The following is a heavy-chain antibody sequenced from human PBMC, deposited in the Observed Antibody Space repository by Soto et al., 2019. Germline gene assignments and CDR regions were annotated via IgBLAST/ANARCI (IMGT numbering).Heavy chain of an antibody. D-gene: IGHD2-2*02. CDR1: GGSISSSSYY. V-gene: IGHV4-39*01. J-gene: IGHJ6*02. CDR2: IYYSGTT. Sequence: SETLSLTCSVSGGSISSSSYYWGWIRQPPGMGLEWIGSIYYSGTTYYNPSLKSRVTISVDTSKNQFSLKLNSVTAADTAVYYCARNGIRPFYNYYGMDVWGLGTTVTVSS. CDR3: ARNGIRPFYNYYGMDV.